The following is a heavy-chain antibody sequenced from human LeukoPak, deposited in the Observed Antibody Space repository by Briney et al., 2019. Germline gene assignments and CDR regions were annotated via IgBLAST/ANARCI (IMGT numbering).Heavy chain of an antibody. CDR3: ARSASGYDFAY. CDR1: GYTFTSYG. CDR2: ISVYNGNT. D-gene: IGHD5-12*01. Sequence: ASVKVSCKASGYTFTSYGINWVRQAPGQGLEWMGWISVYNGNTNYAQKLQDRVTMTTETSTNIAYMELRSLRSDDTAVYYCARSASGYDFAYWGQGTLVTVSS. V-gene: IGHV1-18*01. J-gene: IGHJ4*02.